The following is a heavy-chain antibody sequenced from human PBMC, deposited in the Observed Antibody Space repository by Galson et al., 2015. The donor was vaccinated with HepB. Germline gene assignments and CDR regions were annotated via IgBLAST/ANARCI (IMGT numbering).Heavy chain of an antibody. J-gene: IGHJ6*02. CDR3: AKEGTRRYYYYGMDV. V-gene: IGHV3-30*18. CDR2: ISYDGSNK. Sequence: SLRLSCAASGFTFSSYGMHWVRQAPGKGLEWVAVISYDGSNKYYADSVKGRFTISRDNSKSTLYLQMNSLRAEDAAVYYCAKEGTRRYYYYGMDVWGQGTTVTVSS. CDR1: GFTFSSYG. D-gene: IGHD1-14*01.